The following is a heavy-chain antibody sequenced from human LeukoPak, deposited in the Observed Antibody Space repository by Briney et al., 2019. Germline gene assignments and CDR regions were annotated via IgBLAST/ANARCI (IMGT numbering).Heavy chain of an antibody. Sequence: SETLSLTCTVSGGSIRSYYWSWIRQPPGKGLEWIGYIYYSGSTNYNPSLKSRVTISVDTSKNQFSLKLSSVTAADTAVYYCARWGYYYDSSGYFDYWGQGTLVTVSS. CDR2: IYYSGST. D-gene: IGHD3-22*01. CDR3: ARWGYYYDSSGYFDY. CDR1: GGSIRSYY. V-gene: IGHV4-59*01. J-gene: IGHJ4*02.